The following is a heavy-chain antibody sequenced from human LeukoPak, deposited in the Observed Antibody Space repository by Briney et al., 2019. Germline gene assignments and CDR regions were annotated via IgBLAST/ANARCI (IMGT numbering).Heavy chain of an antibody. D-gene: IGHD3/OR15-3a*01. V-gene: IGHV1-46*01. CDR1: GYTFTSYY. CDR2: INPSGGST. J-gene: IGHJ2*01. CDR3: ARGTWTAGFDL. Sequence: ASVKVSCTASGYTFTSYYMHWVRQAPGQGLEWMGIINPSGGSTGYAQKFKGRVTMTRDTSTSTVYMELSSLRSEDTAVYYCARGTWTAGFDLWGRGTLVTVSS.